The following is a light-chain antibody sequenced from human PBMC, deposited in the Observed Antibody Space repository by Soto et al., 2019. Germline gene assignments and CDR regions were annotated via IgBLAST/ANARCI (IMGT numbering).Light chain of an antibody. CDR3: SSYTNSSF. CDR2: EVS. J-gene: IGLJ1*01. Sequence: QSALTQPPTASGSPGLSVTISCTGTSSDVGGYNFVSWYQQYAGKAPKLMIYEVSKRPSGVPDRFSGSKSGNTAFLIVSGLQAEDEADYYCSSYTNSSFFGPGTKLTVL. V-gene: IGLV2-8*01. CDR1: SSDVGGYNF.